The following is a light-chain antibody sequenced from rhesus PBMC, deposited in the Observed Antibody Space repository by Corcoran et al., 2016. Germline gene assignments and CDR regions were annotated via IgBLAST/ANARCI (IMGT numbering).Light chain of an antibody. CDR1: QGISNN. V-gene: IGKV1-25*01. CDR2: KAS. Sequence: DIQTTQSPSSLSASVVDRVTITCRASQGISNNLAWYQQKPGKVPKLLFYKASTLQSGIPARFSGRGYGTDSPRTISGLQPEDFATCSGQPGNGILTFGPGAKLDI. CDR3: QPGNGILT. J-gene: IGKJ3*01.